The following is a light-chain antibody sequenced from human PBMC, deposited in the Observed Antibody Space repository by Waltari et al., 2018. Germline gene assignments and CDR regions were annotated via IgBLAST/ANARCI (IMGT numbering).Light chain of an antibody. V-gene: IGLV2-23*01. J-gene: IGLJ3*02. Sequence: QAALTQPASVSGSPGQSITISCTGTSSDVGNYNLVSWYQQHPGKAPKFIIYEGTKRPSVVSDPFSRSNDGITASLTISGLRAADEADYYCCLHGGSSWVFGGGTKLTVI. CDR3: CLHGGSSWV. CDR1: SSDVGNYNL. CDR2: EGT.